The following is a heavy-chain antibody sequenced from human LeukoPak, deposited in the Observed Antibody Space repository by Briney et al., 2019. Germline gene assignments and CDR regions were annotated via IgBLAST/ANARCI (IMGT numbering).Heavy chain of an antibody. V-gene: IGHV4-34*01. D-gene: IGHD2-2*01. Sequence: SETLSLTCAVYGGSFSGYYWCWIRRPPGKGREWIGEINHSGSTNYNPSLKSRVTISVDTSKNQFSLKLSSVTAADTAVYYCARGVHLEGVVVPAATFDYWGQGTLVTVSS. CDR3: ARGVHLEGVVVPAATFDY. CDR1: GGSFSGYY. CDR2: INHSGST. J-gene: IGHJ4*02.